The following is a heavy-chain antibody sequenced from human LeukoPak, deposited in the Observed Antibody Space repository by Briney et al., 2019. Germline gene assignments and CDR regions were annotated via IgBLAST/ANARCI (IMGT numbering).Heavy chain of an antibody. CDR3: ARDRLWIEPLDY. CDR1: GVSISSYY. CDR2: IYSCGST. J-gene: IGHJ4*02. Sequence: SETLSLTCTVSGVSISSYYWSWIRQPAGKGLEWIGRIYSCGSTNYNPSLKSRVTMSVDTSKNQFSLKLSSVTAADTATYYCARDRLWIEPLDYWGQGTLVIVSS. V-gene: IGHV4-4*07. D-gene: IGHD5-18*01.